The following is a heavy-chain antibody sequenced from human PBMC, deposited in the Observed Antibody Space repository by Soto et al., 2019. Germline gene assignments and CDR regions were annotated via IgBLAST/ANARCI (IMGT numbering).Heavy chain of an antibody. CDR3: ASWLEREHAYDL. CDR2: LYDVDGT. D-gene: IGHD1-1*01. CDR1: GLTVRGKKY. J-gene: IGHJ3*01. Sequence: DVQLVASGGGLIQPGGSPRLSCAALGLTVRGKKYITWVRQAPGKGLEWVSALYDVDGTYYADSAKGRFTISRDNSNNIIYLQMNSLGPDDTAVYYCASWLEREHAYDLWGLGTMVTVSS. V-gene: IGHV3-53*01.